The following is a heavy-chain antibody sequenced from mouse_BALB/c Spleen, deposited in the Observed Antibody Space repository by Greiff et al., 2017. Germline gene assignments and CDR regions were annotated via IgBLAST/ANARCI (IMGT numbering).Heavy chain of an antibody. D-gene: IGHD2-10*01. CDR1: GFTFSSFG. CDR3: ATAYYGNTYAMDY. Sequence: EVQVVESGGGLVQPGGSRKLSCAASGFTFSSFGMHWVRQAPEKGLEWVAYISSASSTIYYADTVKGRFTISRDNPKNTLFLQMTSLRSEDTSMYYCATAYYGNTYAMDYWGQGTSVTVSS. CDR2: ISSASSTI. V-gene: IGHV5-17*02. J-gene: IGHJ4*01.